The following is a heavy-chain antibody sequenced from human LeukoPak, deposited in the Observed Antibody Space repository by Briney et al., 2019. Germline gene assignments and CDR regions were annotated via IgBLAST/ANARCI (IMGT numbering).Heavy chain of an antibody. J-gene: IGHJ4*02. CDR1: GYSISSGYY. CDR3: ARGFYDFWSGYYTYFDY. CDR2: IYRSGSN. V-gene: IGHV4-38-2*02. Sequence: SETLSLTCTVSGYSISSGYYWGWIRQTPEKGLEWIASIYRSGSNYYNPSLMSRVTISVDTSKNQFSLKLSSVTAADTAVYYCARGFYDFWSGYYTYFDYWGQGTLVTVSS. D-gene: IGHD3-3*01.